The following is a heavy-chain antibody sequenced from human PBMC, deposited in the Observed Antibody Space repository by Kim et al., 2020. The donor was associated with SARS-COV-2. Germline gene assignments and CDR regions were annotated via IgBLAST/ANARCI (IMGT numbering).Heavy chain of an antibody. CDR3: ARGRELLWFGDPYYYGMDV. V-gene: IGHV4-34*01. CDR2: INHSGST. Sequence: SETLSLTCAVYGGSFSGYYWSWIRQPPGKGLEWIGEINHSGSTNYNPSLKSRVTISVDTSKNQFSLKLSSVTAADTAVYYCARGRELLWFGDPYYYGMDV. J-gene: IGHJ6*01. D-gene: IGHD3-10*01. CDR1: GGSFSGYY.